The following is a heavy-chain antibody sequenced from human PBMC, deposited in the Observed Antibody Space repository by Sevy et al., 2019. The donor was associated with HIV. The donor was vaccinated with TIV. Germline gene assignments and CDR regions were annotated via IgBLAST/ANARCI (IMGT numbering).Heavy chain of an antibody. J-gene: IGHJ4*02. CDR3: ARLPQWQCPSFDS. CDR2: VYNGGTT. V-gene: IGHV4-39*01. Sequence: SETLSLTCTVSGASMRSSHYWGWIRQPPGKGLEWIASVYNGGTTYYNPSLKTRVTISVDTSKNQFSLRLASVTAADTAVYYCARLPQWQCPSFDSWGQGTLVTVSS. D-gene: IGHD6-19*01. CDR1: GASMRSSHY.